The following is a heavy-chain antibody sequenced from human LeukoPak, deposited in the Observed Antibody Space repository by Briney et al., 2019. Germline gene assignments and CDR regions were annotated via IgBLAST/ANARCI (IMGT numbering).Heavy chain of an antibody. V-gene: IGHV1-3*01. Sequence: ASVKVSCKASGYTFTSYAMHWVRQAPGQRLEWMGWINAGNGNTKYSQKFQGRVTMTTDTSTSTAYMELRSLRSDDTAVYYCARDLMRTDYYGSSGYYYLYWGQGTLVTVSS. CDR3: ARDLMRTDYYGSSGYYYLY. CDR1: GYTFTSYA. CDR2: INAGNGNT. D-gene: IGHD3-22*01. J-gene: IGHJ4*02.